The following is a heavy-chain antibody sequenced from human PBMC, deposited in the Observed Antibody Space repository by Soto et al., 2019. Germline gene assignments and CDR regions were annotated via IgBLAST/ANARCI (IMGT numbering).Heavy chain of an antibody. V-gene: IGHV3-11*01. Sequence: QVQLVESGGGLVKPGGSLRLSCAASGFTFSDYYMSWIRQAPGKGLEWVSYISPSGGTIYYADSVKGRFTLSRDNAKNSLYLQMNIPRAEDSAVYHCVRVGYACGNDPWGQGTLVGVSS. CDR3: VRVGYACGNDP. CDR2: ISPSGGTI. J-gene: IGHJ5*02. CDR1: GFTFSDYY. D-gene: IGHD2-15*01.